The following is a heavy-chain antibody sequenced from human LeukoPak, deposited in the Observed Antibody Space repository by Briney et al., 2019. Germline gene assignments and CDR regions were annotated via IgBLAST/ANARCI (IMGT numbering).Heavy chain of an antibody. CDR3: ARTIAQYSNSWLYFYYGLDV. V-gene: IGHV3-23*01. Sequence: GGSLRLSCTASGLTFGSYAMSWVRQAPGKGLEWVSSISGGSEDTYYADSVKGRFTISRDNSKSTLYLQMNSLRAEDTAVYYCARTIAQYSNSWLYFYYGLDVWGRGTTVTVSS. CDR2: ISGGSEDT. J-gene: IGHJ6*01. D-gene: IGHD6-13*01. CDR1: GLTFGSYA.